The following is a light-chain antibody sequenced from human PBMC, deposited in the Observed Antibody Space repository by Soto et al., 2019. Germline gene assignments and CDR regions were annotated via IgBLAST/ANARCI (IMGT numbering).Light chain of an antibody. CDR3: QQYNSYWT. J-gene: IGKJ1*01. CDR1: QSISSW. V-gene: IGKV1-5*01. CDR2: DAS. Sequence: DIQMTQSPSTLSASGGDRVTMTCRASQSISSWLAWYQQKPGKSPKLLIYDASSLESGVPSRFSGSGSGTEFTLTISSLQPDDFATYYCQQYNSYWTFGQGTKVDIK.